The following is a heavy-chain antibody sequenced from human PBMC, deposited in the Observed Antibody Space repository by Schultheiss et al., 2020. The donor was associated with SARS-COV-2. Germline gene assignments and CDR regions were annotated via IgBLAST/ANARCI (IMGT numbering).Heavy chain of an antibody. J-gene: IGHJ3*01. CDR1: GYTFSTYG. V-gene: IGHV1-69*13. Sequence: SVKVSCRACGYTFSTYGITWVRQAPGQGLEWMGGIIPIFGTANYAQKFQGRVTITADESTSTAYMELSSLRSDDTAVYNCARRPYSYGYRDAYDVWGQGTMVTVS. D-gene: IGHD5-18*01. CDR2: IIPIFGTA. CDR3: ARRPYSYGYRDAYDV.